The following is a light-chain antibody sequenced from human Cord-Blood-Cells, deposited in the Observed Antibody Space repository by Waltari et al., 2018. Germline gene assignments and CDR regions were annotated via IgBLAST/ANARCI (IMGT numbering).Light chain of an antibody. CDR1: QGIRND. Sequence: AIQMTQSPSSLSASVGDRVTITCRASQGIRNDLGWYQQKPGKAPKLLIYAASSLQSGVPSRFSGSGSGTDFTLTISSLQPEDWATYYCLQDYNYLRTFGQGTKVEIK. V-gene: IGKV1-6*01. CDR3: LQDYNYLRT. CDR2: AAS. J-gene: IGKJ1*01.